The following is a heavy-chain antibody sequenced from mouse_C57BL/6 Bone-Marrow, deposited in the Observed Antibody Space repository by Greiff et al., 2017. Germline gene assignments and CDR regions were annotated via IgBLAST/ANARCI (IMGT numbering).Heavy chain of an antibody. D-gene: IGHD2-4*01. Sequence: EVKLMESGPGLVKPSQTVSLTCTVTGISITTGNYRWSWIRQFPGNKLEWIGYIYYSGTITYNPSLTSRTTITRDTSKNQFFLEMNSLTAEDTATYYCARNDYDAWFAYWGQGTLVTVSA. CDR3: ARNDYDAWFAY. CDR1: GISITTGNYR. J-gene: IGHJ3*01. V-gene: IGHV3-5*02. CDR2: IYYSGTI.